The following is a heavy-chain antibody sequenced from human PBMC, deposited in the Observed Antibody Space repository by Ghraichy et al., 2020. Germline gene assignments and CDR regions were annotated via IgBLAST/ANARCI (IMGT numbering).Heavy chain of an antibody. CDR3: ARVGYCSSTSCDYYYYGMDV. J-gene: IGHJ6*02. Sequence: SETLSLTCAVYGGSFSGYYWSWIRQPPGKGLEWIGEINHSGSTNYNPSLKSRVTISVDTSKNQFSLKLSSVTAADTAVYYCARVGYCSSTSCDYYYYGMDVWGQGTTVTVSS. CDR2: INHSGST. V-gene: IGHV4-34*01. CDR1: GGSFSGYY. D-gene: IGHD2-2*01.